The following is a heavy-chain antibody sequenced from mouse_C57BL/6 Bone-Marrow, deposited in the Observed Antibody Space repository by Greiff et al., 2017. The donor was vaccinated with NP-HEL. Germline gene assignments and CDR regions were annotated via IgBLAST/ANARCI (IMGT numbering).Heavy chain of an antibody. CDR2: INPGSGGT. D-gene: IGHD2-4*01. CDR3: AIYYDYSDY. CDR1: GYAFTNYL. V-gene: IGHV1-54*01. J-gene: IGHJ2*01. Sequence: QVHVKQSGAELVRPGTSVKVSCKASGYAFTNYLIEWVKQRPGQGLECIGVINPGSGGTNYNEKFKGKATLTADKSSSTAYMQLSSLTSEDSAVYFCAIYYDYSDYWGQGTTLTVSS.